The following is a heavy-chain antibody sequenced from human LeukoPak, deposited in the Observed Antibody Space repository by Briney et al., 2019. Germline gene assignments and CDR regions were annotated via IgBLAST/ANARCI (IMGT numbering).Heavy chain of an antibody. CDR3: ARWARGHYGDDYGIDY. D-gene: IGHD4-17*01. CDR1: GFTFSSYW. J-gene: IGHJ4*02. CDR2: IKQDGSEK. V-gene: IGHV3-7*01. Sequence: GGSLRLSCAASGFTFSSYWMSWVRQAPGKGLEWVANIKQDGSEKYYVDSVKGRFTISRDNAKNSLYLQMNSLRAEDTAVYYCARWARGHYGDDYGIDYWGQGTLVTVSS.